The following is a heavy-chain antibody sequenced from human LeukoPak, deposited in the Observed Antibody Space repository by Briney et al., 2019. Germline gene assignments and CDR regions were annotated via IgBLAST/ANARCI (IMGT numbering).Heavy chain of an antibody. Sequence: PSQTLSLTCTVSGGSISSGGYYWSWIRQPAGKGLEWIGRIYTSGSTNYNPSLKSRVTISVDTSKNQFSLKLSSVTAADTAVYYCARVDSSGWTTYYFDYWGQGTLVTVSS. V-gene: IGHV4-61*02. D-gene: IGHD6-19*01. CDR2: IYTSGST. CDR3: ARVDSSGWTTYYFDY. CDR1: GGSISSGGYY. J-gene: IGHJ4*02.